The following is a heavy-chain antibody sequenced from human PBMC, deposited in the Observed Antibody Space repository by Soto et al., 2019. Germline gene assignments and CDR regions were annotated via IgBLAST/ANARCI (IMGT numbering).Heavy chain of an antibody. Sequence: QVQLVQSGAEVKKPGSSVKVSGKASGGTFSSYAISGVRQAPGQGLEWMGGIIPIFGKANYAQKFQGRVTITADESTSTAYMELSSLRSEDTAVYYCARGSHITGTAGYWGQGTLVTVSS. CDR1: GGTFSSYA. CDR2: IIPIFGKA. CDR3: ARGSHITGTAGY. J-gene: IGHJ4*02. V-gene: IGHV1-69*01. D-gene: IGHD1-7*01.